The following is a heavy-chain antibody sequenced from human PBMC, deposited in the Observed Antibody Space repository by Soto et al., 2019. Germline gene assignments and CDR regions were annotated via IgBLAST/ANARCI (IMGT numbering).Heavy chain of an antibody. D-gene: IGHD3-22*01. V-gene: IGHV1-2*02. CDR1: GYTFTGYY. J-gene: IGHJ5*02. CDR2: INPNSGGT. Sequence: ASVKVSCKASGYTFTGYYMHWVRQAPGQGLEWMGWINPNSGGTNYAQKFQGRVTMTRDTSISTACMEPSRLRFDDTAVYYCARDYPPDYYDSSGYYFGGWFDLWGQGTLVTVSS. CDR3: ARDYPPDYYDSSGYYFGGWFDL.